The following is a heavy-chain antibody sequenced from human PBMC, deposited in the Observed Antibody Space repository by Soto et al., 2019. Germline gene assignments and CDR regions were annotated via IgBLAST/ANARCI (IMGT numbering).Heavy chain of an antibody. CDR2: IYYSGST. CDR3: ARHAGHRSGGSCYSGPLIHYYYIDV. V-gene: IGHV4-39*01. CDR1: GCSISSSSYY. J-gene: IGHJ6*03. Sequence: SETLSLTCTVSGCSISSSSYYWGWNRQPPGKGLEWIESIYYSGSTYYNPSLKSRVSISVDTSKNQFSLKLSSVTAADTAVYYCARHAGHRSGGSCYSGPLIHYYYIDVWGKGTTVTVSS. D-gene: IGHD2-15*01.